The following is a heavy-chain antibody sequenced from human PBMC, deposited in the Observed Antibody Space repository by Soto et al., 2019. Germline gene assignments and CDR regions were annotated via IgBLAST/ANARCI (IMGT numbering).Heavy chain of an antibody. V-gene: IGHV1-3*01. Sequence: ASVKVSCKASGYTFTAYAMHWVRQAPGQRLEWMGWINAGNGNTKYSQKFQGRVTITRDTSAGTAYMELSSLRSEDTAAYYCARAVAVPADFDYWGQGTLVTVSS. J-gene: IGHJ4*02. D-gene: IGHD6-19*01. CDR3: ARAVAVPADFDY. CDR1: GYTFTAYA. CDR2: INAGNGNT.